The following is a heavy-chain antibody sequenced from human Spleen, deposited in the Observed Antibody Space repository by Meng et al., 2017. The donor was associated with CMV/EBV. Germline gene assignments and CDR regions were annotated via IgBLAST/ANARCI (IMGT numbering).Heavy chain of an antibody. CDR2: IWYDGSNK. J-gene: IGHJ6*02. V-gene: IGHV3-33*06. Sequence: GGSLRLSCAASGFTFSSYGMHWVRQAPGKGLEWVAVIWYDGSNKYYADSVKGRFTISRDNSKNTLYLQMNSLRAEDTAVYYCAKGPVRELLPSFGMDVWGQGTTVTVSS. CDR3: AKGPVRELLPSFGMDV. D-gene: IGHD1-26*01. CDR1: GFTFSSYG.